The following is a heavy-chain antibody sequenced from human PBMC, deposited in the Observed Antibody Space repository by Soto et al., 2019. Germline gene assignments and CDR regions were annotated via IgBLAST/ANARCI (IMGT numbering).Heavy chain of an antibody. V-gene: IGHV4-59*01. Sequence: QLQLQESGPGLVKPSETLSLTCSVSGDPISKLYWGWIRQPPGKGLEWIGDFSFGGSTNYNPSLKRRLTVSVDTSNNHFSLRLTSVPAADPAVYYCARVSSGWCRDFRFWGQGSLVIVSS. CDR1: GDPISKLY. CDR2: FSFGGST. CDR3: ARVSSGWCRDFRF. J-gene: IGHJ4*02. D-gene: IGHD6-19*01.